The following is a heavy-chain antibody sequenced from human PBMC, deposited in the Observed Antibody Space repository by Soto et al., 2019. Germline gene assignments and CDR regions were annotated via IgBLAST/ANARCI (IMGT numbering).Heavy chain of an antibody. Sequence: QVHLVESGGGVVQPGKSLRLSCAASGFTFSNYAIHWVRQAPGRGLEWLALISNDGNNDIYADSLKGRVTFSRDSSNNKVFLPMDSLRTEDTAVYYCAGAPYYSNSRLDYWGQGTLVTVSS. J-gene: IGHJ4*02. V-gene: IGHV3-30-3*01. CDR3: AGAPYYSNSRLDY. CDR1: GFTFSNYA. D-gene: IGHD4-4*01. CDR2: ISNDGNND.